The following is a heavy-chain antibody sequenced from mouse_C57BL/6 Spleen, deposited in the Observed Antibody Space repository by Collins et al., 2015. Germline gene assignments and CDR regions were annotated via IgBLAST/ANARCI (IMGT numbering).Heavy chain of an antibody. V-gene: IGHV1-52*01. Sequence: QVQLQQPGAELVRPGSSVKLSCKASGYTFTSYWMHWVKQRPIQGLEWIGNIDPSDSETRYNQKFKDKATLTVDKSSSTAYMQLSSLTSEDSAVYYCARGGGTTVVAHWYFDVWGTGTTVTVSS. J-gene: IGHJ1*03. CDR1: GYTFTSYW. CDR2: IDPSDSET. CDR3: ARGGGTTVVAHWYFDV. D-gene: IGHD1-1*01.